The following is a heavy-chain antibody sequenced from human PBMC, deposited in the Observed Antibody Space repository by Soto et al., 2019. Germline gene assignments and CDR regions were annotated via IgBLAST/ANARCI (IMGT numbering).Heavy chain of an antibody. CDR3: ARGDRGAFDL. V-gene: IGHV3-74*01. J-gene: IGHJ3*01. Sequence: EVQLVESGGGLVRPGGSLRLSCAASGFTFSYYWMHWVRQAPGKGLVWVSRIHSDGSSTTYADFVKGRFIISRDNARNTVDLQMNSVRVEDTAVYYCARGDRGAFDLWGQGTVATASS. D-gene: IGHD1-26*01. CDR2: IHSDGSST. CDR1: GFTFSYYW.